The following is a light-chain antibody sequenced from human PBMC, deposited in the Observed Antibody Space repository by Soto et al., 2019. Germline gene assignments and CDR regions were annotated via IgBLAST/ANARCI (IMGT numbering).Light chain of an antibody. CDR2: AAS. CDR3: QQSYSTRWP. Sequence: DVHMTQSPSSVSASVGDRVTITCRASQGISSWLAWYQQRPGKDPKLLIYAASSLQSGVPSRFSGSGSGTDFTLTISSLQPEDFATYYCQQSYSTRWPFGQGTKVAIK. CDR1: QGISSW. V-gene: IGKV1-12*01. J-gene: IGKJ1*01.